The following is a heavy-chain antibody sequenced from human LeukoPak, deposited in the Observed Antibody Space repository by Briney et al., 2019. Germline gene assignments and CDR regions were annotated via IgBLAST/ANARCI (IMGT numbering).Heavy chain of an antibody. D-gene: IGHD3-10*01. V-gene: IGHV3-9*01. J-gene: IGHJ4*02. CDR1: GFIFDNYA. CDR3: AKDFYGSGSSYFDS. Sequence: GGSLRLSCAASGFIFDNYAMNWVRQAPGKGLEWVSTINWNSENIDYADSVRGRFTISRDNAKNSLYLQMNSLRPEDTALYYCAKDFYGSGSSYFDSWGQGTQVTVSS. CDR2: INWNSENI.